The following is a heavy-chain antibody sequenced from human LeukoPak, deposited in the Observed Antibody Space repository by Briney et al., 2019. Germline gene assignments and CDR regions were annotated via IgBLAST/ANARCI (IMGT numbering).Heavy chain of an antibody. Sequence: PSETLSLTCTVSGGSISSYYWSWIRQPPGKGLEWIGYIYYSGSTNYNPSLKSRVTISVDTSKNQFSLKLSSVTAADTAVYYCARIYYYDSSGCSNWFDPWGQGTLVTVSS. D-gene: IGHD3-22*01. V-gene: IGHV4-59*01. CDR1: GGSISSYY. CDR3: ARIYYYDSSGCSNWFDP. J-gene: IGHJ5*02. CDR2: IYYSGST.